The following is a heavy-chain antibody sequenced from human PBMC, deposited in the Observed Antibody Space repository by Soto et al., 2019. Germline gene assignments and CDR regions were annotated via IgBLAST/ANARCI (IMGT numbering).Heavy chain of an antibody. V-gene: IGHV4-31*03. D-gene: IGHD6-13*01. J-gene: IGHJ5*02. CDR1: GGSISSGGYY. CDR2: IYYSGST. CDR3: ARDIAAAGSPYNWFDP. Sequence: SETLSLTCTVSGGSISSGGYYWSWIRQHPGKGLEWIGYIYYSGSTYYNPSLKSRVTISVDTSKNQFSLKLSSVTAADTAVYYCARDIAAAGSPYNWFDPWGQGTLVTVSS.